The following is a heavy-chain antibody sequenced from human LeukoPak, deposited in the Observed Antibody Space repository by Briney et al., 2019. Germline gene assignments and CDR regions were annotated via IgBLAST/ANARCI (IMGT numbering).Heavy chain of an antibody. J-gene: IGHJ4*02. V-gene: IGHV3-7*01. CDR3: ARAGSFWHYVY. Sequence: GGSLRLSCVGSGYIFSTYWMNWVRQTPGKGLEWVANIKQDGSEKYYVDSVKGRFTISRDNAKNSLSLQMNSLRVEDTAVYYCARAGSFWHYVYWGQGTLVTVSS. D-gene: IGHD1-7*01. CDR2: IKQDGSEK. CDR1: GYIFSTYW.